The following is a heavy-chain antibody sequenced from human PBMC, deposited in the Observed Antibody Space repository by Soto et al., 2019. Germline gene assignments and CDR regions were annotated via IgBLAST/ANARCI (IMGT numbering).Heavy chain of an antibody. Sequence: SETLSLTCAVYGGSFSGYYWSWIRQPPGKGLEWIGEINHSGSTNYNPSLKSRVTISVDTSKNQFSLKLSSVTAADTAVYYCGGIRRGFVDYWGQGTLVTVSS. J-gene: IGHJ4*02. CDR1: GGSFSGYY. D-gene: IGHD1-20*01. V-gene: IGHV4-34*01. CDR2: INHSGST. CDR3: GGIRRGFVDY.